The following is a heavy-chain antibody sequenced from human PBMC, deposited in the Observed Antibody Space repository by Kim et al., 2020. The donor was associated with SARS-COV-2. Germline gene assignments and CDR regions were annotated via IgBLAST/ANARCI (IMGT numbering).Heavy chain of an antibody. Sequence: GSTNYNPSRKSRVTISVDKSKNQFSLKLSSVTAADTAVYYCARKNDVFDYWGQGTLVTVSS. D-gene: IGHD1-1*01. V-gene: IGHV4-4*02. J-gene: IGHJ4*02. CDR2: GST. CDR3: ARKNDVFDY.